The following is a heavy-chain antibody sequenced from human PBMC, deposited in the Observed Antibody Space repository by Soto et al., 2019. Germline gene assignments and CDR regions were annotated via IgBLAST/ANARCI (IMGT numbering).Heavy chain of an antibody. CDR2: IIPIFGTA. CDR3: ARGGYRPTPGISTENGYSYGPQDYYYYYGMDV. Sequence: SVKVSGKASAGTFSSYAISWVRQAPGQGLEWMGGIIPIFGTANYAQKFQGRVTITADESTSTAYMELSSLRSEDTAVYYCARGGYRPTPGISTENGYSYGPQDYYYYYGMDVWGQGTTVTVSS. D-gene: IGHD5-18*01. V-gene: IGHV1-69*13. J-gene: IGHJ6*02. CDR1: AGTFSSYA.